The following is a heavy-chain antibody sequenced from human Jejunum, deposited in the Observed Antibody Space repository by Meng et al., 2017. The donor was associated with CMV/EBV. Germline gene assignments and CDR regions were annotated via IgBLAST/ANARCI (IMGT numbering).Heavy chain of an antibody. CDR2: INHSGSA. Sequence: GWSFSGYYWSWIRQSPGQGLEWIGQINHSGSASYNPSLRRRVTISEDTSKNQFSLRLTSVTAADTAIYYCARKYCGSSNCYPFDYWGQGELVTVSS. J-gene: IGHJ4*02. CDR1: GWSFSGYY. CDR3: ARKYCGSSNCYPFDY. D-gene: IGHD2-2*01. V-gene: IGHV4-34*01.